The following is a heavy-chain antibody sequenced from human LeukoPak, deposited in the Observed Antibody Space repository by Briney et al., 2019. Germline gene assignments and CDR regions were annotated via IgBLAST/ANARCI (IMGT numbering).Heavy chain of an antibody. D-gene: IGHD3-10*01. CDR2: ISGSGDNT. CDR1: GFTFSSYV. CDR3: AKDGRGPVVRLVTDFDY. V-gene: IGHV3-23*01. Sequence: GGSLRLSCAASGFTFSSYVMSWVRQAPGKGLEWVSLISGSGDNTYYADSVKGRFTISRDNSKNTLYLQVNSLRAEDTAVYYCAKDGRGPVVRLVTDFDYWGQGTLVTVSS. J-gene: IGHJ4*02.